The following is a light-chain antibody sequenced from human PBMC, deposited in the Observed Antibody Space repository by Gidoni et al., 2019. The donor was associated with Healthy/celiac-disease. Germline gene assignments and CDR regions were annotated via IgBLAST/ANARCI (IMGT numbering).Light chain of an antibody. Sequence: EIVMTQSPATLSVSPGERATLSCRASQSVSSNLAWYQQKPGQAPRLLIYGASTRATGIPARFSGSGSGTEFTLTISSLQSEDFAVYYCQQGTFGGGTKVEIK. CDR2: GAS. J-gene: IGKJ4*01. CDR1: QSVSSN. CDR3: QQGT. V-gene: IGKV3-15*01.